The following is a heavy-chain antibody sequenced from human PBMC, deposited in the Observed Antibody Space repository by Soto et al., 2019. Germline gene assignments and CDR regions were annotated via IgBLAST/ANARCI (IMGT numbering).Heavy chain of an antibody. Sequence: QVHLQESGPRLVKPSETLSLTCDVSGGSCGDNYWTWIRHFPGKGLEWIGYIYYSGSTNYNPSLKSRVSISVDASKAQFSLQLTSVTAADTALYYCAAGTLGAVWTPLDHWGQGILGTVSS. V-gene: IGHV4-59*03. CDR1: GGSCGDNY. D-gene: IGHD3-16*01. J-gene: IGHJ4*02. CDR3: AAGTLGAVWTPLDH. CDR2: IYYSGST.